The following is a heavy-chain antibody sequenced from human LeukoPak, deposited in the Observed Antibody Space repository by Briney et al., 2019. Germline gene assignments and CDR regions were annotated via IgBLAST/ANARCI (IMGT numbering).Heavy chain of an antibody. D-gene: IGHD5-18*01. Sequence: ASVKVSCKASGYTVTGYYMHWVRQAPGQGLEWMGWINPNSGGTNYAQKFQGRVTMTRDTSISTAYMALSRLRSDDTAVYYCARAQKKIQIWLQTAPYYYYYYYMDVWGKGTTVTVSS. J-gene: IGHJ6*03. CDR1: GYTVTGYY. V-gene: IGHV1-2*02. CDR2: INPNSGGT. CDR3: ARAQKKIQIWLQTAPYYYYYYYMDV.